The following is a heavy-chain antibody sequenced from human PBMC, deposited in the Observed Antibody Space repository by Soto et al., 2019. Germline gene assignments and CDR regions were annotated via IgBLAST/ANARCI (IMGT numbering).Heavy chain of an antibody. CDR2: IRSKAYGGTT. CDR1: GFTFGDYA. J-gene: IGHJ6*02. CDR3: RGYYYYYGMDV. Sequence: GGSLRLSCTASGFTFGDYAMSWVRQAPGKGLEWVGFIRSKAYGGTTEYAASVKGRFTISRDDSKSIAYLQMNSLKTEDTAVYYCRGYYYYYGMDVWGQGXTVTVYS. V-gene: IGHV3-49*04.